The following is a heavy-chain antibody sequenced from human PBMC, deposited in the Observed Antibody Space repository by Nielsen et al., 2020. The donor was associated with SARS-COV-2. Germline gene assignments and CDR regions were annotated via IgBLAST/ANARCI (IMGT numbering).Heavy chain of an antibody. D-gene: IGHD4-17*01. CDR3: ARARGAYGDYYYYYYTDV. V-gene: IGHV6-1*01. CDR2: TYYRSKWYN. Sequence: SETLSRTCAISGDSVSSSSAAWHWIRQSPSRGLEWLGRTYYRSKWYNDYAVSVKSRITINPDTSKNQFSLHLNSVTPEDTAVYYCARARGAYGDYYYYYYTDVWGKGTTVTVSS. J-gene: IGHJ6*03. CDR1: GDSVSSSSAA.